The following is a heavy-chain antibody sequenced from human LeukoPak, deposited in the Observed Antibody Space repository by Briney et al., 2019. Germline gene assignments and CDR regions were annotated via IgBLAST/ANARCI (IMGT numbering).Heavy chain of an antibody. J-gene: IGHJ4*02. CDR1: GGAFSGYY. CDR2: INVSGSS. V-gene: IGHV4-34*01. D-gene: IGHD3-16*01. Sequence: SETLSLTCAVYGGAFSGYYWSWIRQPPGKGLEWIGEINVSGSSNYTPSLKSRVPISVDAPKNPFSLTLSSVTAADTAVYYCARLPTDYDYVWGSSYWGQGTLVTVSS. CDR3: ARLPTDYDYVWGSSY.